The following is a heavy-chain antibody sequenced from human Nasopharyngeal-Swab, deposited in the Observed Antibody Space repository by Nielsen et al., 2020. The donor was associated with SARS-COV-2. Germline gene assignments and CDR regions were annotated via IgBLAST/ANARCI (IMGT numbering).Heavy chain of an antibody. V-gene: IGHV5-51*01. CDR3: ARIGEGDYYYYGMDV. Sequence: KVSCKGSGYSFTSYWIGWVRQMPGKGLEWMGIIYPGDSDTRYSPSFQGQVTISADKSISTAYLQWSSLKASDTAMYYCARIGEGDYYYYGMDVWGQGTTVTVSS. D-gene: IGHD3-16*01. CDR1: GYSFTSYW. J-gene: IGHJ6*02. CDR2: IYPGDSDT.